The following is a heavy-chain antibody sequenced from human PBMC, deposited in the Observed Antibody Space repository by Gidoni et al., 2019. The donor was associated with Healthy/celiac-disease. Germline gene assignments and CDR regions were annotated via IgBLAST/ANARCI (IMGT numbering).Heavy chain of an antibody. CDR1: AFTFSSYG. Sequence: QVQLVESGVGVVQPGRSLRLSCAASAFTFSSYGMHWVRQAPGKGLEWVAVISYDGSNKYYADSVKGRFTISRDNSKNTLYLQMNSLRAEDTAVYYCATDDSSGYYPYYWGQGTLVTVSS. D-gene: IGHD3-22*01. J-gene: IGHJ4*02. CDR3: ATDDSSGYYPYY. CDR2: ISYDGSNK. V-gene: IGHV3-30*03.